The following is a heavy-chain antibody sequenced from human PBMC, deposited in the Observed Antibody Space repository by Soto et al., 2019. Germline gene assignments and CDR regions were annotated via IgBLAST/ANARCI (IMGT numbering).Heavy chain of an antibody. CDR1: GDTFTSYY. CDR2: INPHGGST. Sequence: QVQLVQSGAEVKRPGASVKVSCKAPGDTFTSYYLNWVRQAPGQGLEWMGVINPHGGSTKYAQKLQGRINMTRDTSRSTVYMELSRLRSDDTAIYYCARSSGGNFGIIIEGSNWFDPWGQGTLVTVSS. D-gene: IGHD3-3*01. CDR3: ARSSGGNFGIIIEGSNWFDP. V-gene: IGHV1-46*01. J-gene: IGHJ5*02.